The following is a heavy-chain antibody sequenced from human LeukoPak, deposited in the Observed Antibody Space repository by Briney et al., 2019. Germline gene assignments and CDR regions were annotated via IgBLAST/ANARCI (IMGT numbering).Heavy chain of an antibody. V-gene: IGHV1-69*13. CDR3: AFRTLTGAPRDWYFDL. CDR2: IIPIFGTA. J-gene: IGHJ2*01. Sequence: GVSVKVSCKASGGTFSSYAISWVRQAPGQGLEWMGGIIPIFGTANYAQKFQGRVTITADESTSTAYMELNSLRSEDTAVYYCAFRTLTGAPRDWYFDLWGRGTLVTVSS. CDR1: GGTFSSYA. D-gene: IGHD7-27*01.